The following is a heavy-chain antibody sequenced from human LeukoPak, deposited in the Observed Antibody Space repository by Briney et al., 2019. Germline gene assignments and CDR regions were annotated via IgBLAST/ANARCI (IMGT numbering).Heavy chain of an antibody. CDR2: ISWNSGSI. CDR1: GFTFDDYA. Sequence: GGSLRLPCAASGFTFDDYAMHWVRQAPGKGLEWVSGISWNSGSIGYADSVKGRFTISRDNAKNSLYLQMNSLRAEDMALYYCAKDMANYYDSSGYYIGAFDIWGQRTMVTVSS. V-gene: IGHV3-9*03. CDR3: AKDMANYYDSSGYYIGAFDI. J-gene: IGHJ3*02. D-gene: IGHD3-22*01.